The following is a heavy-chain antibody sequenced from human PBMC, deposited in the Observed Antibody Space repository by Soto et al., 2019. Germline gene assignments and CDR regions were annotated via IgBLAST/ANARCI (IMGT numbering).Heavy chain of an antibody. CDR1: GYTFTSYY. CDR2: INPSGGST. Sequence: QVQLVQSGAEVKKPGASVKVSCKASGYTFTSYYMHWVRQAPGQGLEWMGIINPSGGSTSYAQKCLGRVPMTRDTSSSTVYRELRSLRSEDTAVYYCARDYPYYDILTGYYRAADSHNWFDPWGQGTLVTVSS. CDR3: ARDYPYYDILTGYYRAADSHNWFDP. D-gene: IGHD3-9*01. V-gene: IGHV1-46*03. J-gene: IGHJ5*02.